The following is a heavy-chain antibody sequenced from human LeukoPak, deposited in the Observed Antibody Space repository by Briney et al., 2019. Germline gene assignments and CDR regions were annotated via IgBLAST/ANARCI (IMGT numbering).Heavy chain of an antibody. CDR3: GRSRIVVVHDAFDI. J-gene: IGHJ3*02. Sequence: PGGSLRLSCAASGFTFSSYEMNWVRQAPGKGLEWLSYTSSSGSTIYYADSVKGRFTISRDNAKNSLYLQMNSLRAEDTAVYYCGRSRIVVVHDAFDIWGQGTMVTVSS. D-gene: IGHD3-22*01. V-gene: IGHV3-48*03. CDR1: GFTFSSYE. CDR2: TSSSGSTI.